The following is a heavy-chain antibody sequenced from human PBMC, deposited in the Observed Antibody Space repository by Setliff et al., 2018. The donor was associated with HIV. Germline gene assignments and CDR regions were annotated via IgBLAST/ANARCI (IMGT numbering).Heavy chain of an antibody. J-gene: IGHJ4*02. V-gene: IGHV4-39*02. CDR2: MYYSGST. Sequence: PSETLSLTCIVSGGSISGSCYYWGWIRQSPGKGLEWIGNMYYSGSTYYNPSLKSRVTISVDTSKNHLSLKLTSVTAADTGLYYCVFGLRFSPFDNWGQGTLVTVS. CDR1: GGSISGSCYY. CDR3: VFGLRFSPFDN. D-gene: IGHD5-12*01.